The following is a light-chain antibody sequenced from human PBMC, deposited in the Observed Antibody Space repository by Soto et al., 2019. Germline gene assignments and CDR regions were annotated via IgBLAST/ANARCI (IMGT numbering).Light chain of an antibody. Sequence: QSVLTQSHSASASLGASVKLTCTLSSGHSRYAIAWHQQQPEKGPRYLMKLNSDGSHSKGDGIPDRFSGSSSGAERYLTISSLQSEDEADYYCQTWGTGIPVFGGGTKLTVL. CDR1: SGHSRYA. CDR3: QTWGTGIPV. V-gene: IGLV4-69*01. J-gene: IGLJ2*01. CDR2: LNSDGSH.